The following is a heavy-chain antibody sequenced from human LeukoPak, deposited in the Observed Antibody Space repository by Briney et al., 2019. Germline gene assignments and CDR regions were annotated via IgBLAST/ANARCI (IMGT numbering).Heavy chain of an antibody. CDR2: ISSSGSTI. J-gene: IGHJ6*02. CDR1: GLNFNVYG. D-gene: IGHD3-9*01. Sequence: GGSLRLSCAASGLNFNVYGMHWVRQAPGKGLEWVSYISSSGSTIYYADSVKGRFTISRDNAKNSLYLQMNSLRAEDTAVYYCAREYFDWLSGPRLYSHRGVWGQGTTVTVSS. V-gene: IGHV3-48*04. CDR3: AREYFDWLSGPRLYSHRGV.